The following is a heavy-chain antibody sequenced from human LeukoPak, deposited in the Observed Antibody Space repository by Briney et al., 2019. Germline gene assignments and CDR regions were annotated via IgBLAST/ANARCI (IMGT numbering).Heavy chain of an antibody. CDR3: ARGFATMVRGVVLDF. Sequence: PETLSLTCAVYSGSFSGYYWSWIRQPPGKGLEWIGEIYHSGSTNYNPSLKSRVTISVDTSKNQFSLKLSSVTAADTAVYYCARGFATMVRGVVLDFWGQGTLVTVSS. V-gene: IGHV4-34*01. CDR1: SGSFSGYY. J-gene: IGHJ4*02. D-gene: IGHD3-10*01. CDR2: IYHSGST.